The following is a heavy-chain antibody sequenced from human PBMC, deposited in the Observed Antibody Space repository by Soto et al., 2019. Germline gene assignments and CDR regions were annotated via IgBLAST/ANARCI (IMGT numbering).Heavy chain of an antibody. V-gene: IGHV1-69*13. CDR2: IMPFFGSG. CDR3: ARDRAGYYSHFVY. J-gene: IGHJ4*02. D-gene: IGHD3-22*01. CDR1: GGTFTNYA. Sequence: SGKVSFKVLGGTFTNYAFSWVRQAPGQGLEWMGGIMPFFGSGNYAQNFQGRINITADESTSSVYLELTSLRSEDTAVYYCARDRAGYYSHFVYWGQGTLVTVSS.